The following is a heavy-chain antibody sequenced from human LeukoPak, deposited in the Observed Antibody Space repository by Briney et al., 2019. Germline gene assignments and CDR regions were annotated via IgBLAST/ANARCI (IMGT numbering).Heavy chain of an antibody. V-gene: IGHV4-39*01. CDR1: GGSISSSSYY. D-gene: IGHD2-2*03. Sequence: SETLSLTCTVSGGSISSSSYYWGWIRQPPGKGLEWTGSIYYSRSTYYNPSLKSRVTISVDTSKNQFSLKLSSVTAADTAVYYCARITGYCSSTSCYVGYYYYYYMDVWGKGTTVTISS. CDR2: IYYSRST. J-gene: IGHJ6*03. CDR3: ARITGYCSSTSCYVGYYYYYYMDV.